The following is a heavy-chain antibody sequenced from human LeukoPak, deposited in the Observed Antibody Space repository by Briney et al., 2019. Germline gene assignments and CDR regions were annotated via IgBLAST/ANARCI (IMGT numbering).Heavy chain of an antibody. J-gene: IGHJ4*02. Sequence: SETLSLTCTVSGGSIGSHYWSWIRQPPGKGLEWIGYIYYSGSTNYNPSLKSRVTISVDTSKNHFSLKLSSVTAADTAVYYCARVCSSTSCYAYYFDYWGQGTLVTVSS. D-gene: IGHD2-2*01. V-gene: IGHV4-59*11. CDR3: ARVCSSTSCYAYYFDY. CDR2: IYYSGST. CDR1: GGSIGSHY.